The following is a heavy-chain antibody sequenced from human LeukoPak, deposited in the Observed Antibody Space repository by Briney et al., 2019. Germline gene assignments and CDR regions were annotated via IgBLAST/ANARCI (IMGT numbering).Heavy chain of an antibody. Sequence: ASVKVSCKASGYTFTDYFIHWGRQAPGQGLEWMGRVDPNNGGTNYAQTFQGRVTMTRDTSISTAYMELSRLRSDDTAVYYCASQSSGYALDVWGQGTTVTVSS. V-gene: IGHV1-2*06. CDR3: ASQSSGYALDV. CDR2: VDPNNGGT. CDR1: GYTFTDYF. J-gene: IGHJ6*02. D-gene: IGHD3-10*01.